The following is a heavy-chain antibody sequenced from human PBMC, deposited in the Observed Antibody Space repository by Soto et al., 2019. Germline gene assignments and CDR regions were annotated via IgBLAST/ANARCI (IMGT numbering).Heavy chain of an antibody. Sequence: GGSLRLSCAASGFTFSSYGMHWVRQAPGKGLEWVAVISYDGSNKYYADPVKGRFTISRDNSKNTLYLQMNSLRAEDTAVYYCAKDLGMGPPSPGMDVWGQGTTVTVSS. CDR3: AKDLGMGPPSPGMDV. CDR1: GFTFSSYG. J-gene: IGHJ6*02. D-gene: IGHD1-26*01. V-gene: IGHV3-30*18. CDR2: ISYDGSNK.